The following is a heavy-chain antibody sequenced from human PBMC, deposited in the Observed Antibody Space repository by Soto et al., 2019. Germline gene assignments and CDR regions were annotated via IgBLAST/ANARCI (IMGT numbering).Heavy chain of an antibody. CDR2: ISSTSDTI. CDR1: GFSFSIYM. D-gene: IGHD2-8*01. CDR3: ARGRGSCTNGVCYTYYNGLDV. J-gene: IGHJ6*02. V-gene: IGHV3-48*02. Sequence: EVQLVESGGGLVQPGGSLRLSCAASGFSFSIYMMNWVRQAPGKGLEWVSYISSTSDTIYYADSMKGRFTISRDNAKNSLYLQMNSLRDDDTAVYYCARGRGSCTNGVCYTYYNGLDVWGQRTTVTVSS.